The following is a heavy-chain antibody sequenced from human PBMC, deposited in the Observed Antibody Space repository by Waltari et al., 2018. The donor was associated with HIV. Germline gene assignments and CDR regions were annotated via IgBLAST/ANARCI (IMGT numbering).Heavy chain of an antibody. J-gene: IGHJ4*02. CDR2: IKNKADGETI. Sequence: EVQLVESGGGLVQPGGSLRLSCAAPGFTFTNAWLRWGRQAPGKGLEWIGRIKNKADGETIDYAAPVKGRFTISRDDSKNTVYLQMNSLKTEDTAVYFCAWHYYDYWGQGTLVTVSS. CDR1: GFTFTNAW. CDR3: AWHYYDY. V-gene: IGHV3-15*01.